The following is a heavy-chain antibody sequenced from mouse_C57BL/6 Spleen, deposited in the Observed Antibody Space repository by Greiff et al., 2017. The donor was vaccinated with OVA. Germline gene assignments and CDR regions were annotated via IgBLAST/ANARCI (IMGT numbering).Heavy chain of an antibody. Sequence: QVQLQQSGAELVRPGASVKLSCKASGYTFTDYYINWVKQRPGQGLEWIARIYPGSGNTYYNEKFKGKATLTAEKSSSTAYMQLSSLTSEDSAVYFCARGQLRLPYFDYWGQGTTLTVSS. V-gene: IGHV1-76*01. J-gene: IGHJ2*01. D-gene: IGHD3-2*02. CDR3: ARGQLRLPYFDY. CDR1: GYTFTDYY. CDR2: IYPGSGNT.